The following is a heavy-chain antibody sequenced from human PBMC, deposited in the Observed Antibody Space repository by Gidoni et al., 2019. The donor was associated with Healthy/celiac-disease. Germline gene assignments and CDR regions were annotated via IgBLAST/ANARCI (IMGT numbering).Heavy chain of an antibody. CDR2: SSGSGGST. CDR3: LVVFKPLVA. J-gene: IGHJ4*02. V-gene: IGHV3-23*01. Sequence: EVQLLESGGGLVQPGGSLRLSWAASGFTFSSYAMSLVRQAPGKGLVLVSASSGSGGSTYYADSVKGRFTISRDNSKNTLYLQMNSLRAEDTAVYYCLVVFKPLVAWGQGTLVTVSS. CDR1: GFTFSSYA. D-gene: IGHD5-12*01.